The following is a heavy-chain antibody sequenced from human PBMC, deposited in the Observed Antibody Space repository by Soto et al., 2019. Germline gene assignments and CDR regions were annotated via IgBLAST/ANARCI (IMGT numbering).Heavy chain of an antibody. CDR2: IYYSGST. CDR3: ARQERGSEFYYYMDV. V-gene: IGHV4-31*03. D-gene: IGHD1-1*01. CDR1: GGSISSGGYY. J-gene: IGHJ6*03. Sequence: SETLSLTCTVSGGSISSGGYYWSWIRQHPGKGLEWIGYIYYSGSTYYNPSLKSRVTISVDTSKNQFSLKLSSVTAADTAVYYCARQERGSEFYYYMDVWGKGTTVTVSS.